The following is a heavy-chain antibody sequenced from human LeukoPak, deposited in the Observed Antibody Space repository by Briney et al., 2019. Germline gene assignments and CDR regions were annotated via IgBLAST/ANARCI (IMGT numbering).Heavy chain of an antibody. CDR2: INSDSGYT. V-gene: IGHV1-2*02. J-gene: IGHJ5*02. Sequence: ASVRVSCKTSGYNFNAYYINWLRQAPGQGLEWMGWINSDSGYTKYAQKFQGRVTMTRDRSITTVFMDLTGLTSDDTAIYSSARNFDMKGFDPWGQGTLVTVSS. D-gene: IGHD3-9*01. CDR3: ARNFDMKGFDP. CDR1: GYNFNAYY.